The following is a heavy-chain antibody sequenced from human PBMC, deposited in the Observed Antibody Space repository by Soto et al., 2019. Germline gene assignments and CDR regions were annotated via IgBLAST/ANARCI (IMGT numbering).Heavy chain of an antibody. J-gene: IGHJ4*02. CDR1: GGSFSGYY. CDR2: SNHSGST. D-gene: IGHD3-16*01. V-gene: IGHV4-34*01. Sequence: QVQLQQWGAGLLKPSETLSLTCAVYGGSFSGYYWSWIRQPPGKGLERIGESNHSGSTKYNPSLKSRVTISVDTSKNQFSLKLSSVTAADTGVYYCARGDFAIRGSYGGYCYDYLGQGTLVTVSS. CDR3: ARGDFAIRGSYGGYCYDY.